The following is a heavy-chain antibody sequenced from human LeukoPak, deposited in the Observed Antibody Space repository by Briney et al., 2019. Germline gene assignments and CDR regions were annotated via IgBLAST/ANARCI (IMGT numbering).Heavy chain of an antibody. CDR1: GYTFTGYY. D-gene: IGHD2-21*02. J-gene: IGHJ5*02. CDR2: SNPNNGDT. CDR3: ARVCGGDCYSVFDP. V-gene: IGHV1-2*02. Sequence: ASVKVSCKASGYTFTGYYMHWVRQAPGQGLEWMGWSNPNNGDTRYAQKFHGRVTMTTDTSITTAYMELSRLKSDDTAVYYCARVCGGDCYSVFDPWGQGTLVTVSS.